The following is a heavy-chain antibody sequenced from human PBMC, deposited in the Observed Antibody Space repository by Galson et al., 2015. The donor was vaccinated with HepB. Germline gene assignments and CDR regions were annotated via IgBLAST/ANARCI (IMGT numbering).Heavy chain of an antibody. CDR2: IFSNDEK. CDR1: GFALSSARMG. J-gene: IGHJ4*02. Sequence: PALVKPTQTLTLTCTVSGFALSSARMGVSWIRQPPGKALEWLARIFSNDEKYYNTSLRSRLTISEDTSKSQVVLTMTNMDPEDTATYYCARIKDNSISSSGFDYWGQGTLVTVSS. D-gene: IGHD6-6*01. V-gene: IGHV2-26*01. CDR3: ARIKDNSISSSGFDY.